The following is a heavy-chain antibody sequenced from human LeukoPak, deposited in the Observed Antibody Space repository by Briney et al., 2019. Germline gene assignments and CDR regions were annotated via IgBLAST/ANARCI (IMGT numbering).Heavy chain of an antibody. CDR2: IYHGGST. J-gene: IGHJ4*02. V-gene: IGHV4-34*01. D-gene: IGHD3-10*01. CDR3: ARGPPLSGSFFFDY. Sequence: SETLSLTCAAYGGSLSGYYWTWSRQPPGKGLEWSGEIYHGGSTNYNPSLKSRAAISVDTSKNHFSLNVNSVNAADTAVYYCARGPPLSGSFFFDYWAQGTLVTVSS. CDR1: GGSLSGYY.